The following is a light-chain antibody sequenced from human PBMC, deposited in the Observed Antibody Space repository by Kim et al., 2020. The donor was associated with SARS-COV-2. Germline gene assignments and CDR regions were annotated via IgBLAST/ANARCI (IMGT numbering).Light chain of an antibody. CDR1: QNIAEY. CDR3: QQSYGIMLT. CDR2: GAS. Sequence: DIQMTQSPTSLSASVGDRVTITCRASQNIAEYLNWYQQTPGKAPKLLVYGASRLQSGVPSRFSGSGSGTDFSLTIRSLQPEDFATYYCQQSYGIMLTFGGGTKVEI. J-gene: IGKJ4*01. V-gene: IGKV1-39*01.